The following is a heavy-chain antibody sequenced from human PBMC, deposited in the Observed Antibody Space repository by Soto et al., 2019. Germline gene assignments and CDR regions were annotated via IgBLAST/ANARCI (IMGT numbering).Heavy chain of an antibody. V-gene: IGHV3-23*01. D-gene: IGHD1-7*01. CDR2: ISGSGGST. CDR1: GFTFSSYA. Sequence: PGGSLRLSRAASGFTFSSYALSCVRQAPWKGLEWFSAISGSGGSTYYADSVKGRFTISRDYSKDTLYLQMNSLRAEDTAVYYCAKGSFNWNYILVYWGQGPLVTVCS. J-gene: IGHJ4*02. CDR3: AKGSFNWNYILVY.